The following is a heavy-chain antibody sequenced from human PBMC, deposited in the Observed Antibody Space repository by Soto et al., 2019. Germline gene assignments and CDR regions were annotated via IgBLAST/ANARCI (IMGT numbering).Heavy chain of an antibody. V-gene: IGHV6-1*01. CDR2: TYYRSKWYD. Sequence: SQTLSLTCAITGDSFSSKSAGWSWVRQSPSRGLEWLGRTYYRSKWYDEYAVSVRGRITINPDKSKNQYSLQLNSVTPEDTAVYFCARGEQYSGRIFDYWGQGTLVTVSS. CDR1: GDSFSSKSAG. D-gene: IGHD1-26*01. CDR3: ARGEQYSGRIFDY. J-gene: IGHJ4*01.